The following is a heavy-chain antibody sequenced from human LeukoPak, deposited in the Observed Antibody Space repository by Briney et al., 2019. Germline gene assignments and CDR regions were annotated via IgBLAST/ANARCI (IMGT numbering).Heavy chain of an antibody. J-gene: IGHJ3*02. Sequence: GGSLRLSCAASGFTFSSYAMSWVRQAPGKGLEWVSAISGSGGSTYYADSVKGRFTISRDNSKNTLYLQMNSLRAEDTAVCYCAKVPNSSSWYFGAFDIWGQGTMVTVSS. CDR3: AKVPNSSSWYFGAFDI. CDR2: ISGSGGST. CDR1: GFTFSSYA. V-gene: IGHV3-23*01. D-gene: IGHD6-13*01.